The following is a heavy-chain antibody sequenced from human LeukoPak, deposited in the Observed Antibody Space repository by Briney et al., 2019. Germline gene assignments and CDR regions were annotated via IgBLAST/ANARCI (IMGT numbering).Heavy chain of an antibody. CDR2: INSDGSST. V-gene: IGHV3-74*01. J-gene: IGHJ4*02. CDR1: GFTFSTYW. Sequence: PGGSLRLSCAASGFTFSTYWMHWVRQPPGKGLVWFSRINSDGSSTSYADSVKGRFTISRDNAKNTLYLQMSSLRADDTAVYYCARSDHYHDNSGYDVWGQGTLVTVSS. CDR3: ARSDHYHDNSGYDV. D-gene: IGHD3-22*01.